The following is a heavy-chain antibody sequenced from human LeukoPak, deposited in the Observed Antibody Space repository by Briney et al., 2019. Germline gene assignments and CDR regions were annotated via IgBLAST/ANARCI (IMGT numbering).Heavy chain of an antibody. V-gene: IGHV3-49*04. CDR2: IRSKAYGGTT. J-gene: IGHJ4*02. CDR3: TRVALVMVRGVIINVYYFDY. CDR1: GFTFGDYA. D-gene: IGHD3-10*01. Sequence: GGSLRLSCTASGFTFGDYAMSWVRQAPGKGLEWVGFIRSKAYGGTTEYAASVKGRFTISRDDSKSIAYLQMNSLKTEDTAVYYCTRVALVMVRGVIINVYYFDYWGQGTLVTVSS.